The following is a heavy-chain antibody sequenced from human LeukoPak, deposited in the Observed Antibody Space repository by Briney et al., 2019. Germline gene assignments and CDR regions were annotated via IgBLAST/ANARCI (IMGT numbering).Heavy chain of an antibody. CDR1: GFTFSSYG. Sequence: GGSLRLSCAASGFTFSSYGIHWVRQAPGKGLEWVALTSYDGTDTYYADSVKGRFTISRDNTKNTLSLQMNSLRPEDTAVYYCAKERRWQHYYFGSWGQGTLVTVSS. CDR3: AKERRWQHYYFGS. J-gene: IGHJ4*02. V-gene: IGHV3-30*18. CDR2: TSYDGTDT. D-gene: IGHD5-24*01.